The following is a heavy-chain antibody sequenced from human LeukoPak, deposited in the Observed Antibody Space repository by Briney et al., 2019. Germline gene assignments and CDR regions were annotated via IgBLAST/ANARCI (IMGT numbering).Heavy chain of an antibody. J-gene: IGHJ4*02. CDR2: INHSGST. Sequence: SETLSLTCAVYGGSFSGYYWSWIRQPPGKGLEWIGEINHSGSTNYNPSLKSRVTISVDTSKNQFSLKLSSVTAADTAVYYCARVGYYGSGRDNYWGQGTPVTVSS. V-gene: IGHV4-34*01. CDR1: GGSFSGYY. D-gene: IGHD3-10*01. CDR3: ARVGYYGSGRDNY.